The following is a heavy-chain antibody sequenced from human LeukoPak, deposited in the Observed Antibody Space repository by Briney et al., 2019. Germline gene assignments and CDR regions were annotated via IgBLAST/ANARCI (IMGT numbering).Heavy chain of an antibody. CDR3: ARDQSGSGHVSTH. Sequence: GASVKVSCKASGGTFSNYAINWVRQAPGQGLEWMGRIIPLLGIANYAQKFQGRVTIIADKSTSTAYMELSSLRSEDTAVFYCARDQSGSGHVSTHWGQGTLVTVSS. D-gene: IGHD2-15*01. CDR2: IIPLLGIA. CDR1: GGTFSNYA. J-gene: IGHJ4*02. V-gene: IGHV1-69*04.